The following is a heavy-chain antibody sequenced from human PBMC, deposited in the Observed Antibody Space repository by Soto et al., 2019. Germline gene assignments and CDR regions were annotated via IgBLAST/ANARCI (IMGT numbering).Heavy chain of an antibody. J-gene: IGHJ5*01. CDR1: GFNVNNHD. CDR3: THCSWFDP. CDR2: VRGSGGST. D-gene: IGHD3-10*02. Sequence: QLLESGGDFMQPGESLRLSCLGSGFNVNNHDLSWVRQAPGKGLEWVSSVRGSGGSTFYADSVKDRSTISQDNSEIKVFLELYKVTVDDTAVYYCTHCSWFDPWGPGIHVTVFS. V-gene: IGHV3-23*01.